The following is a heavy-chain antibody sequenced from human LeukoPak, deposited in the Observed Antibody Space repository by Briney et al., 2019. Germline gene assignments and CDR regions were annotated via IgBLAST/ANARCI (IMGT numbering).Heavy chain of an antibody. Sequence: GGSLRLSCAVSGFSFADEYMSWIRQAPGQGLEWVSYISNTGSYTNYADSVEGRFTISRDNTENSLYLQMNSLRAEDTAVYYCAKDRGIAARPVFDYWGQGTLVTVSS. CDR1: GFSFADEY. D-gene: IGHD6-6*01. J-gene: IGHJ4*02. CDR2: ISNTGSYT. V-gene: IGHV3-11*05. CDR3: AKDRGIAARPVFDY.